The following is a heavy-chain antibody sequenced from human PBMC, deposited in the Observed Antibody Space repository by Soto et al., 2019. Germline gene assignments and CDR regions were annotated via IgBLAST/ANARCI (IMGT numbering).Heavy chain of an antibody. CDR2: ISPRGDNI. Sequence: GGSLRLSCVGSGFSLANFPMNWVHQTPGKGLEWISYISPRGDNIYYTESVKGRFTISRDNARNSLYLQMNSLRDEDAALYYCAKGPHHNLGWPYYFDSWGQGVPVTVSS. V-gene: IGHV3-48*02. J-gene: IGHJ4*02. D-gene: IGHD6-19*01. CDR3: AKGPHHNLGWPYYFDS. CDR1: GFSLANFP.